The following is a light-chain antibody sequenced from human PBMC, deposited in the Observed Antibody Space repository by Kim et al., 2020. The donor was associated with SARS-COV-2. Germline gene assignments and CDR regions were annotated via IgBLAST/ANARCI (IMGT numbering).Light chain of an antibody. CDR2: AAY. Sequence: ATVGDRVPIPCPASQTVSRHLSWYQQRPGEAPNLLIYAAYTLHDGVPSRFSGGGSGTDFTLTISSLQPEDFATYYCLQTYTVPRTFGQGTKLEI. CDR3: LQTYTVPRT. CDR1: QTVSRH. V-gene: IGKV1-39*01. J-gene: IGKJ2*01.